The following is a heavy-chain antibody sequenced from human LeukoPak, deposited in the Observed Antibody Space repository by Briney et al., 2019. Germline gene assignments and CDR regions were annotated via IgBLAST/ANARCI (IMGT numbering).Heavy chain of an antibody. Sequence: GGSLRLSCSASGFTFSSFGMHWVRQAPGKGLEYVSSIGTDGGSIVYADPVRGRFTISRDNSKNTLYLQMSSLRAEDTAVYFCVKASEYYDYWGQGILVTVSS. V-gene: IGHV3-64D*06. CDR1: GFTFSSFG. CDR2: IGTDGGSI. CDR3: VKASEYYDY. D-gene: IGHD3-10*01. J-gene: IGHJ4*02.